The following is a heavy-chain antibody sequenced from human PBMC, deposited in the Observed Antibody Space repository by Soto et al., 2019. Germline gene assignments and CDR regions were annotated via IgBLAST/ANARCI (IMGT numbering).Heavy chain of an antibody. V-gene: IGHV4-4*02. Sequence: SETLSLTCAVSDGSISTTNWWTWVRQPPGKGLEWIGEIYHSGSTNYNPSLKSRVTISVDKSKNQFSLTLYSVTAAETAVYYCARVKYSSSYFDFWGQGTLVTVSS. CDR1: DGSISTTNW. J-gene: IGHJ4*02. D-gene: IGHD6-6*01. CDR2: IYHSGST. CDR3: ARVKYSSSYFDF.